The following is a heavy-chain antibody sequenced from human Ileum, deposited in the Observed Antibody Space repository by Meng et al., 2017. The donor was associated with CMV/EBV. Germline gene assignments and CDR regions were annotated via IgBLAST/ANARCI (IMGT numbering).Heavy chain of an antibody. CDR1: GFSLTTNVES. CDR2: IHGGGGK. V-gene: IGHV2-5*02. J-gene: IGHJ5*02. Sequence: IPLKGPGPTLVKPTQTLTLTCHFSGFSLTTNVESVGWIRQPPGKALEWLALIHGGGGKQYSPSLQSRLTATRDTSKNQVVLTMTNMDPVDTATYYCVHRYSSSSGQVSWGQGTLVTVSS. D-gene: IGHD6-6*01. CDR3: VHRYSSSSGQVS.